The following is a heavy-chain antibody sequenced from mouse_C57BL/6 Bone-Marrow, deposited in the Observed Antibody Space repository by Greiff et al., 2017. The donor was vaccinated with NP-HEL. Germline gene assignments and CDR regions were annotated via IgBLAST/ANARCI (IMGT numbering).Heavy chain of an antibody. CDR1: GYTFTSYW. Sequence: LQQPGAELVKPGASVKMSCKASGYTFTSYWITWVKQRPGQGLEWIGDIYPGSGSTNYNEKFKSKATLTVDTSSSTAYMQLSSLTSEDSAVYYCARTQLRLPRPSFAYWGQGTLVTVSA. CDR3: ARTQLRLPRPSFAY. D-gene: IGHD3-2*02. CDR2: IYPGSGST. J-gene: IGHJ3*01. V-gene: IGHV1-55*01.